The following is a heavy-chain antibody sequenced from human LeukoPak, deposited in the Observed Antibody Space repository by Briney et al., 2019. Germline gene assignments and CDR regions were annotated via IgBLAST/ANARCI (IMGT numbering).Heavy chain of an antibody. CDR2: INHSGST. CDR1: GGSFSGYY. Sequence: SETLSLTCAVYGGSFSGYYWSWIRQPPGKGLEWIGEINHSGSTNYNPSLKSRVTISVDTSKNQFSLKLSSVTAADTAVYYCARQGLYYYGSGSYIDYWGQGTLVTVSS. J-gene: IGHJ4*02. V-gene: IGHV4-34*01. D-gene: IGHD3-10*01. CDR3: ARQGLYYYGSGSYIDY.